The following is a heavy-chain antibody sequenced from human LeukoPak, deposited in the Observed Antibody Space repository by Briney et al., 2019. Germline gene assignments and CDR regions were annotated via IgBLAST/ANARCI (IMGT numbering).Heavy chain of an antibody. CDR1: GGSISSYY. V-gene: IGHV4-59*08. J-gene: IGHJ3*02. CDR3: ASEARTGAFDI. CDR2: IDYSGST. D-gene: IGHD1-14*01. Sequence: PSETLSLTCTVSGGSISSYYWSWIRQPPGKGLEWIGYIDYSGSTIYNPSFKSRVTISVDTSKNQFSLKLSSVTAADTAVYYCASEARTGAFDIWGQGTMVTVSS.